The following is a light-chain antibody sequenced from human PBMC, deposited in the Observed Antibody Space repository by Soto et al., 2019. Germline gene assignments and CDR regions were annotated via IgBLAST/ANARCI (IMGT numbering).Light chain of an antibody. V-gene: IGLV1-40*01. J-gene: IGLJ2*01. Sequence: QSVLTQPPSVSGAPGQRVTISCTGSSSNIGAGYDVHWYQQLPGTAPKLLIYGNTNRPSGVPDRFSGSKSGTSASLAITGLQAEDEADYYCLSYDSSLSASRVFGGGTKVTVL. CDR2: GNT. CDR3: LSYDSSLSASRV. CDR1: SSNIGAGYD.